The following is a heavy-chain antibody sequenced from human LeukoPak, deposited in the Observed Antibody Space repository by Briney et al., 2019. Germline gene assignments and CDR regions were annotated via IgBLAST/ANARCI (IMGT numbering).Heavy chain of an antibody. CDR2: IYPADSST. J-gene: IGHJ3*02. D-gene: IGHD3-22*01. CDR1: GYSFTTYW. CDR3: ARQAYGSHFDAFDI. Sequence: GESLKISCKASGYSFTTYWIGWVRQAPGKGLEWMGIIYPADSSTEYSPSFQGQVTISVDKSITTAYLQWSSLKASDTAIYYCARQAYGSHFDAFDIWGQGTMVTVSS. V-gene: IGHV5-51*01.